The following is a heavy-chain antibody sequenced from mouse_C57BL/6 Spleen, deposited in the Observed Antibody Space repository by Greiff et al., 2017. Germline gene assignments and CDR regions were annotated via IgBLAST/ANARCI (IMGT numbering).Heavy chain of an antibody. CDR2: ISSGGSTI. V-gene: IGHV5-17*01. D-gene: IGHD4-1*01. J-gene: IGHJ4*01. CDR1: GFTFSDYG. Sequence: EVMLVESGGGLVKPGGSLKLSCAASGFTFSDYGMHWVRQAPEKGLEWVAYISSGGSTIYYADTVKGRFTISRDNAKNTLFLQMTSLRSEDTAMYYCARRDWVVYYAMDYWGQGTSVTVSS. CDR3: ARRDWVVYYAMDY.